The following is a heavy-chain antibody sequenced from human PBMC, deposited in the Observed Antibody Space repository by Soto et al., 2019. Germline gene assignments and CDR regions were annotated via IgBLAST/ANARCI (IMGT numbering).Heavy chain of an antibody. CDR2: VYYRGRS. Sequence: PSETLSLTCTVSGDSVTNSSYYWGWIRQSPGKGLEWIGSVYYRGRSYSKSSVKSRVTISDDTSKSRFSLSLNSVTASDTAVYFCVSQRTTVPTQAYFDYWGPGALVTVSS. D-gene: IGHD4-17*01. CDR3: VSQRTTVPTQAYFDY. J-gene: IGHJ4*02. CDR1: GDSVTNSSYY. V-gene: IGHV4-39*01.